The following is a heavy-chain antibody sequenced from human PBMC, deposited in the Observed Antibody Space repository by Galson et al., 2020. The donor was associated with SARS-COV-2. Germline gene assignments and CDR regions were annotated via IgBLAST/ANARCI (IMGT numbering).Heavy chain of an antibody. Sequence: ASVKVSCKASGGTFSSYAISWVRQAPGQGLERMGGIIPIFGTANYAQKFQGRVTITTDESTSTAYMELSSLRSDDTAGYYCARGHAHYDNSGYLTGWFDPWGQGTLVTVSS. J-gene: IGHJ5*02. D-gene: IGHD3-22*01. V-gene: IGHV1-69*05. CDR3: ARGHAHYDNSGYLTGWFDP. CDR1: GGTFSSYA. CDR2: IIPIFGTA.